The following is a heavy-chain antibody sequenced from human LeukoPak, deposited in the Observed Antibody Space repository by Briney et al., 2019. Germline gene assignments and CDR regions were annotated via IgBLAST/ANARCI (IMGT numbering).Heavy chain of an antibody. Sequence: GGTLRLSCAASGFTFSNYAMSWVRQVPGKWLEWVSAISSGAGTTGYADSVKGRFTISRVNSKSTIYLQMNSLRAEDTAVYYCAKDLEQSYSGWSASYDAWGQGTLVTVSS. J-gene: IGHJ5*02. CDR1: GFTFSNYA. D-gene: IGHD6-19*01. CDR3: AKDLEQSYSGWSASYDA. V-gene: IGHV3-23*01. CDR2: ISSGAGTT.